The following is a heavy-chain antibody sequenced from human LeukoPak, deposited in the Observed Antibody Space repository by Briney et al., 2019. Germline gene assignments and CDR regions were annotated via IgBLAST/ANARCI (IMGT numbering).Heavy chain of an antibody. CDR1: GGSISSHD. Sequence: SETLSLTCTVSGGSISSHDWTWIRQPAGKGLEWIGRIYISGSPNYNPSLKSRVTMSVDTSKNQFSLKLSSVTAADTAVYYCARGRGDFWSGYYDYWGQGTLVTVSS. CDR2: IYISGSP. J-gene: IGHJ4*02. D-gene: IGHD3-3*01. CDR3: ARGRGDFWSGYYDY. V-gene: IGHV4-4*07.